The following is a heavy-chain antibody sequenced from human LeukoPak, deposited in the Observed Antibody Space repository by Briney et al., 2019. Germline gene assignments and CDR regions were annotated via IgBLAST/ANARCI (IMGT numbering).Heavy chain of an antibody. CDR3: ARGTGTAGFWDYYYGTDV. CDR1: GGSFSGYY. Sequence: SETLSLTCAVYGGSFSGYYWSWIRQPPGKGLEWIGEINHSGSTNYNPSLKSRVTISVDTSKNQFSLKLSSVTAADTAVYYCARGTGTAGFWDYYYGTDVWGQGTTVTVSS. V-gene: IGHV4-34*01. CDR2: INHSGST. D-gene: IGHD1-1*01. J-gene: IGHJ6*02.